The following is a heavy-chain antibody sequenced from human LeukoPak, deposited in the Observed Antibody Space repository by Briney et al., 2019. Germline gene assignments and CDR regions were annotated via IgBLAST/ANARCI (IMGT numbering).Heavy chain of an antibody. J-gene: IGHJ4*02. V-gene: IGHV1-2*02. D-gene: IGHD7-27*01. CDR2: INPNSGGT. CDR1: GYTFTGYY. CDR3: ARESPLSNWVNDF. Sequence: ASVKVSCKASGYTFTGYYMHWVRQAPGQGLEWMGWINPNSGGTNYAQKFQGRVTMTRDTSISTAYMELSRLRSDDTAVYYCARESPLSNWVNDFWGQGTLVTVSS.